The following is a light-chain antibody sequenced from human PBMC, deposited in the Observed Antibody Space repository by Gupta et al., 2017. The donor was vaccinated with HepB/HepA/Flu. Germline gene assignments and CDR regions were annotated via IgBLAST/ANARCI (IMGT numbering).Light chain of an antibody. V-gene: IGLV4-69*01. CDR1: SGNSSYT. CDR3: QTWGTGIRV. CDR2: INNDGSD. J-gene: IGLJ3*02. Sequence: QLVLTQSPPASASLGASVKLTCTLSSGNSSYTIAWPQQQPEKGPRYLIMINNDGSDSKGDWIPDRFSGSSSGAARYLTISILQSEDEADYYCQTWGTGIRVFGGGTKRTVL.